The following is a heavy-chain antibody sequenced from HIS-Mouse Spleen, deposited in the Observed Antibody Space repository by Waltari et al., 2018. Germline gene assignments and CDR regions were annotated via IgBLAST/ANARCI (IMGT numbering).Heavy chain of an antibody. V-gene: IGHV4-34*01. D-gene: IGHD4-4*01. Sequence: QVQLQQWGAGLLKPSETLSLTCAVYGGSFSGYYWSWIRQPPGKGLEWIGEIKHSGSTNYHPSLKSRGTISVETSKNQCSLKLSSVTAADTAVYYCARDYSNYLYYFDYWGQGTLVTVSS. CDR3: ARDYSNYLYYFDY. CDR1: GGSFSGYY. J-gene: IGHJ4*02. CDR2: IKHSGST.